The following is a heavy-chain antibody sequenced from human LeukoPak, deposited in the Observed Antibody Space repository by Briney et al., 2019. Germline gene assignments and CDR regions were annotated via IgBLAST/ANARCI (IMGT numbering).Heavy chain of an antibody. V-gene: IGHV3-7*01. CDR2: IKQDGSEK. D-gene: IGHD3/OR15-3a*01. CDR3: ARWGRTGTRLYYGMDV. CDR1: GFTFSSFW. J-gene: IGHJ6*02. Sequence: GGSLRLSCAASGFTFSSFWMSWVRQAPGKGLEWVATIKQDGSEKYYVDSVKGRFTMSRDNAKNSLHLQMNSLRAEDTAVYYCARWGRTGTRLYYGMDVWGQGTTVTVSS.